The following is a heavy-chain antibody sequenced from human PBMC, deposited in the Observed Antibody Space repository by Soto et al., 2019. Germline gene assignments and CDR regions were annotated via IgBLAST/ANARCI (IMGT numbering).Heavy chain of an antibody. CDR3: ARENEALDY. Sequence: LRLSCAASGFTFSSYAMHWVRQAPGKGLEWVAVISYDGSNKYYADSVKGRFTISRDNSKNTLYLQMNSLRTEDTAVYYCARENEALDYWGQGTLVTVSS. J-gene: IGHJ4*02. CDR2: ISYDGSNK. CDR1: GFTFSSYA. D-gene: IGHD1-1*01. V-gene: IGHV3-30-3*01.